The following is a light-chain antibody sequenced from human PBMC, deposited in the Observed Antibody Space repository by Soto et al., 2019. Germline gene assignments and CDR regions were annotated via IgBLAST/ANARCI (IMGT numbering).Light chain of an antibody. CDR1: QRISSW. J-gene: IGKJ1*01. CDR2: EAP. CDR3: QQYDQYWT. V-gene: IGKV1-5*03. Sequence: DIMMTHSPSTLSASVGDSVTLTCGASQRISSWLAWYQQKPGKAPKRLIYEAPRLERAVPSRLSGSESGPEFTLTIPSLQADDCATYYCQQYDQYWTFDQGTKV.